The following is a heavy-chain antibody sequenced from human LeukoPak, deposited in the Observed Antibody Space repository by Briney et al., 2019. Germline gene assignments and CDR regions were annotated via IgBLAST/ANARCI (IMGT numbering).Heavy chain of an antibody. Sequence: PGGSLRLSCAASGFTFSSYAMSWVRQAPGKGLEWVSAISGSGGSTYYADSVKGRFTISRDNSKNTLYLQMNSLRAEDTAVYYCAKDKKQDDYYDSSGYPYYFDYWGQGTLVTVSS. D-gene: IGHD3-22*01. CDR1: GFTFSSYA. CDR2: ISGSGGST. CDR3: AKDKKQDDYYDSSGYPYYFDY. J-gene: IGHJ4*02. V-gene: IGHV3-23*01.